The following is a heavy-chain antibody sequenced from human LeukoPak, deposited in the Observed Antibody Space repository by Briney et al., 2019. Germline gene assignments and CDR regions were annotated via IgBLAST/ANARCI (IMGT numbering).Heavy chain of an antibody. D-gene: IGHD2-2*03. CDR2: IYPGDSDT. V-gene: IGHV5-51*01. CDR1: GYSFTSYW. Sequence: GESLKISCKGSGYSFTSYWIGWVRQMPGKGLEWMGIIYPGDSDTRYSPSFQGQVTISADKSISTAYLQWSSLKASDTAMYYCAGMDIVVVPAAMIDAFDIWGQGTMVTVSS. CDR3: AGMDIVVVPAAMIDAFDI. J-gene: IGHJ3*02.